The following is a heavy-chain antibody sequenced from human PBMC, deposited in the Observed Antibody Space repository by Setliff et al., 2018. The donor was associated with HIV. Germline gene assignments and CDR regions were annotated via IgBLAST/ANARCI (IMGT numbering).Heavy chain of an antibody. V-gene: IGHV4-39*07. CDR3: ARLRITMIMMLNYFDY. Sequence: SETLSLTCTVSGGSISSSSYYWGWIRQPPGKGLEWIGNIYYSGSTYYNPSLKSRVTMSVDTSKNQFSLRLTSVTAADTAVYFCARLRITMIMMLNYFDYWGQGTLVTVSS. J-gene: IGHJ4*02. CDR1: GGSISSSSYY. CDR2: IYYSGST. D-gene: IGHD3-22*01.